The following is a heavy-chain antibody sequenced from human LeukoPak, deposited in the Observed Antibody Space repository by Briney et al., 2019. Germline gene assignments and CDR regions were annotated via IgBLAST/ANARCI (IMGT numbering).Heavy chain of an antibody. CDR2: IKSKSDGGTA. J-gene: IGHJ4*02. Sequence: PGGSLRLSCAGSGFTFSNAWMTWVRQAPGRGLTWVGRIKSKSDGGTADYAAPVKDRFTISRDDSKNTLYLQMNNLKTEDTAVYYCTWGAAVFDYWGQGTLVTVSS. V-gene: IGHV3-15*01. D-gene: IGHD1-26*01. CDR3: TWGAAVFDY. CDR1: GFTFSNAW.